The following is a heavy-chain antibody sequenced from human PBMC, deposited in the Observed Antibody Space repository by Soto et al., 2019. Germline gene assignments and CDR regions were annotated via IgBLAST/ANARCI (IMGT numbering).Heavy chain of an antibody. CDR1: GFSLSNARMG. CDR3: ARIAPAGTIYYYYMDV. V-gene: IGHV2-26*01. D-gene: IGHD6-13*01. J-gene: IGHJ6*03. Sequence: GSGPTLVNPTETLTLTCTVSGFSLSNARMGVSWIRQPPGKALEWLAHIFSNDEKSYSTSLKSRLTISKDTSKSQVVLTMTNMDPVDTATYYCARIAPAGTIYYYYMDVWGKGTTVTVSS. CDR2: IFSNDEK.